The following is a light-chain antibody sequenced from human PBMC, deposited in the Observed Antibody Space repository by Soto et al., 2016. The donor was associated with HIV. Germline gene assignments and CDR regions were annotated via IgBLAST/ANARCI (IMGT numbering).Light chain of an antibody. Sequence: DIQLTQSPSTLSASVGDRVTITCRAGQSVSNWLAWYQQKPGKAPKLLIYKVSYLENGVPSRFSGGGSGTEFSLSINGLQPEDLATYYCQHLGTFARGTK. CDR1: QSVSNW. CDR3: QHLGT. J-gene: IGKJ2*01. CDR2: KVS. V-gene: IGKV1-5*03.